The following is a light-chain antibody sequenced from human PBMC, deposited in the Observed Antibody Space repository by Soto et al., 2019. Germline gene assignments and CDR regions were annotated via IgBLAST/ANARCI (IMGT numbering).Light chain of an antibody. J-gene: IGKJ4*01. CDR3: QQDGSPLT. CDR2: NAS. V-gene: IGKV3-20*01. Sequence: EIVLTQSPGTLSLSPGERATLSCRSSQIGSSNYLAWYQQKPGQAPRLLIYNASRRATGIPDRFSGSGSGTDVTLTISRLEPEDFAVHYCQQDGSPLTFGGGTKVEI. CDR1: QIGSSNY.